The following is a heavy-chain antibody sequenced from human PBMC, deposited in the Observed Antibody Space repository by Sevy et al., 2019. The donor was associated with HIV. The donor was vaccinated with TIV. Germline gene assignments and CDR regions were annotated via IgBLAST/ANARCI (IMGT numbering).Heavy chain of an antibody. Sequence: ASVKVSCKASGYTFTNYGISWVRQAPGQGLEWMGRISTYNGNTNYAQKLQGRGTMTTDTSTSTAYMELRSLRSDDTAVYYCAREVDSIRFDPWGQGTLVTVSS. CDR1: GYTFTNYG. J-gene: IGHJ5*02. V-gene: IGHV1-18*01. CDR3: AREVDSIRFDP. D-gene: IGHD3-22*01. CDR2: ISTYNGNT.